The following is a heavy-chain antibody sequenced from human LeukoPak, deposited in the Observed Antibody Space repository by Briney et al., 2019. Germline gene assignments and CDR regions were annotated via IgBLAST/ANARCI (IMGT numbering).Heavy chain of an antibody. CDR2: MNPNSGST. Sequence: ASVKVSCKASGYTFTSYDINWVRQATGQGLEWMGWMNPNSGSTGYAQKFQGRVTITRNTSISTAYMELSGLRSEDAAVYYCARGRSTGYPYYFEYWGQGTLVTVSS. V-gene: IGHV1-8*03. D-gene: IGHD5-12*01. CDR1: GYTFTSYD. CDR3: ARGRSTGYPYYFEY. J-gene: IGHJ4*02.